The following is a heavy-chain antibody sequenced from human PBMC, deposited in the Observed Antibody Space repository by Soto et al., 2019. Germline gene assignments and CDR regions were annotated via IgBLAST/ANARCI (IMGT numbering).Heavy chain of an antibody. Sequence: PSETLSLTCTVSGGSISSDTYYWSWIRQHPGKGLEWVGYIYYSGTTYYNPSLKSRVTISVDTSKNQFSLKLSSVTAADTAVYYCASLGRLVTYSYCGMDVWGLGTTVT. CDR2: IYYSGTT. CDR3: ASLGRLVTYSYCGMDV. V-gene: IGHV4-31*03. J-gene: IGHJ6*02. D-gene: IGHD2-21*02. CDR1: GGSISSDTYY.